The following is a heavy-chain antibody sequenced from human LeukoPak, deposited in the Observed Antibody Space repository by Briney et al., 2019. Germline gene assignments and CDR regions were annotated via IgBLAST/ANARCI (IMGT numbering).Heavy chain of an antibody. CDR3: ARQNYYDSSGYYYGFWYFDY. CDR1: GYTFTSYG. Sequence: GASVKVSCKASGYTFTSYGISWVRQAPGQGLEWMGWISAYNGNTNYAQKLQGRVTMTTDTSTSTAYMELRSLRSGDTAVYYCARQNYYDSSGYYYGFWYFDYWGQGTLVTVSS. D-gene: IGHD3-22*01. CDR2: ISAYNGNT. J-gene: IGHJ4*02. V-gene: IGHV1-18*01.